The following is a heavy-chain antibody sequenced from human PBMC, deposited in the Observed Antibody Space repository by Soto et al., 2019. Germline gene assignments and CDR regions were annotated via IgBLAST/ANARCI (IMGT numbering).Heavy chain of an antibody. CDR2: VYYSGST. J-gene: IGHJ4*02. D-gene: IGHD3-10*01. V-gene: IGHV4-30-4*01. Sequence: GKGLEWIGYVYYSGSTYYSPSFRSRVTISVDTSKNQISLNLHSVTAADTAFYYCARTDYGSGKCASLDYWGQGTLVTVSS. CDR3: ARTDYGSGKCASLDY.